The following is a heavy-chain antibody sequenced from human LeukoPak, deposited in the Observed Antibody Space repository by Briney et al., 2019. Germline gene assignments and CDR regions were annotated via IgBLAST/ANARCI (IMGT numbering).Heavy chain of an antibody. CDR1: GGTFSSYA. V-gene: IGHV1-69*05. Sequence: GASVKVSCKASGGTFSSYAISWVRQAPGQGLEWMGGIIPIFGTANYAQKFQGRVTITTDESTSTAYMELSSLRSEDTAVYYCARNFVRGVILIYAFDIWGQGTMVTVSS. CDR3: ARNFVRGVILIYAFDI. D-gene: IGHD3-10*01. CDR2: IIPIFGTA. J-gene: IGHJ3*02.